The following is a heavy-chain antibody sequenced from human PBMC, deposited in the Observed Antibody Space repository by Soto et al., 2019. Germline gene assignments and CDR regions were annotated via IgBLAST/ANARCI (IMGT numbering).Heavy chain of an antibody. CDR2: IYPGDSDT. CDR3: ARSWNYYDSSGYFKTAEYFQH. Sequence: GESLKISCKGSGYSFTSYWIGWVRQMPGKGLEWMGIIYPGDSDTRYSPSFQGQVTISADKSISTAYLQWSSLKASDTAMYYCARSWNYYDSSGYFKTAEYFQHWGQGTLVTVSS. J-gene: IGHJ1*01. CDR1: GYSFTSYW. D-gene: IGHD3-22*01. V-gene: IGHV5-51*01.